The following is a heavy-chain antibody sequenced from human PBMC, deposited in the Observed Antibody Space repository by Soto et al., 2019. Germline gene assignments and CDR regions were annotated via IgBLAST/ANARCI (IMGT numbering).Heavy chain of an antibody. V-gene: IGHV3-23*01. D-gene: IGHD3-10*01. CDR1: GFTFSNYA. Sequence: EVHLLESGGGLVQPGGSLRLSCAASGFTFSNYAMSWVRQAPGKGLEWVSAISGSGDVTPYADSVKGRFTISRDNSKTTLYLQMNSLRAEATAVYFCASHNYYNSDRRSSLLDYWGPGNLVTVSS. CDR3: ASHNYYNSDRRSSLLDY. J-gene: IGHJ4*02. CDR2: ISGSGDVT.